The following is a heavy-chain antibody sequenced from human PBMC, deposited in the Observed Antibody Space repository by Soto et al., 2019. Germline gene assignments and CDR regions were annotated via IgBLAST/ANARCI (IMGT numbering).Heavy chain of an antibody. CDR2: INHSGST. J-gene: IGHJ4*02. D-gene: IGHD1-26*01. CDR3: ARLGSGSFRD. CDR1: GGSFSGYY. V-gene: IGHV4-34*01. Sequence: SETLSLTCAVYGGSFSGYYWNWIRQPPGKGLEWIGEINHSGSTNYNPSLKSRVTISVDTSNNQFSLRLSSVTAADTAMYYCARLGSGSFRDWGQGMLVTVSS.